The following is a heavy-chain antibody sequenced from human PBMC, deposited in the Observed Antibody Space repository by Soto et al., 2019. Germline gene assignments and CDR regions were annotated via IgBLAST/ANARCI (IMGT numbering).Heavy chain of an antibody. J-gene: IGHJ5*02. V-gene: IGHV3-21*01. CDR2: ISSSSSYI. D-gene: IGHD4-17*01. Sequence: GGSLRLSCAASGFTFSSYSMNWVRQAPGKGLEWVSSISSSSSYIYYADSVKGRFTISRDNAKNSLYLQMNSLRAEDTAVYYCARESVTLLNWFDPWGQGSLVTVSS. CDR1: GFTFSSYS. CDR3: ARESVTLLNWFDP.